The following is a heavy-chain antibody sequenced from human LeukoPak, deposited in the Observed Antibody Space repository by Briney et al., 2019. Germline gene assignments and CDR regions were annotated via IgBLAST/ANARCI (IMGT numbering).Heavy chain of an antibody. J-gene: IGHJ4*02. Sequence: SETLSLTCTVSGGSISSYHWSWIRQPPGKGLEWIGYIYYSGSTNYNPSLKSRVTISVDTSKNQFSLKLSSVTAADTAVYYCARASRGYSYGFYDYWGQGTLVTVSS. CDR1: GGSISSYH. D-gene: IGHD5-18*01. CDR2: IYYSGST. CDR3: ARASRGYSYGFYDY. V-gene: IGHV4-59*01.